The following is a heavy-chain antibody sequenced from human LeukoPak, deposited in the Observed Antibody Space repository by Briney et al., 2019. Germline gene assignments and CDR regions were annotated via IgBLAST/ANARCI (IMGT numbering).Heavy chain of an antibody. CDR1: GYTFTSYY. CDR3: ARDNSVEDTAWWFDP. J-gene: IGHJ5*02. V-gene: IGHV1-46*01. CDR2: INPSGGGT. D-gene: IGHD4-23*01. Sequence: ASVKVSCKASGYTFTSYYMHWVRQAPGQGLEWMGIINPSGGGTSYAQKFQGRVTITRDMSTSTDYMELSSLRSEDTAVYYCARDNSVEDTAWWFDPWGQGTLVTVSS.